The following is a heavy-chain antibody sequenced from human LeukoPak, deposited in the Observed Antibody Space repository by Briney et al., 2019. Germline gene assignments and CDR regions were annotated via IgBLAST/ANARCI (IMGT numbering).Heavy chain of an antibody. J-gene: IGHJ4*02. CDR1: GGSISSYY. D-gene: IGHD1-14*01. CDR2: IYYSGST. V-gene: IGHV4-59*12. Sequence: SETLSLTCTVSGGSISSYYWSWIRQPPGKGLEWIGYIYYSGSTNYNPSLKSRVTISVDTSKNQFSLKLSSVTAADTAVYYCARGTLPSGNDYWGQGTLVTVSS. CDR3: ARGTLPSGNDY.